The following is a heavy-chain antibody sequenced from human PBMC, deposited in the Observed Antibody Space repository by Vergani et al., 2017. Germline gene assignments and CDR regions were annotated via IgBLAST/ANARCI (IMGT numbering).Heavy chain of an antibody. Sequence: QVQLVESGGGVVQPGRSLRLSCAASGFTFSSYAMHWVRQAPGKGLEGVAVISYDGSNKYYADSVKGRFTISRDNSKNTLYLQMNSLRAEDTAVYYWARAPPSLLWFGELLPDYWGQGTLVTVSS. J-gene: IGHJ4*02. D-gene: IGHD3-10*01. CDR1: GFTFSSYA. V-gene: IGHV3-30*01. CDR3: ARAPPSLLWFGELLPDY. CDR2: ISYDGSNK.